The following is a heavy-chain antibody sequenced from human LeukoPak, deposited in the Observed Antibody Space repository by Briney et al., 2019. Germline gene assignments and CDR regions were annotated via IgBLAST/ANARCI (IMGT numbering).Heavy chain of an antibody. V-gene: IGHV3-9*01. Sequence: GGSLRLSCAASGFTVSSNDMSWVRQAPGKGLEWVSGISWNSGNIDYADSVKGRFTISRDNAKNSLYLQMNSLRAEDTALYYCAKSYYYDSGAYYPFDYWGQGTLVTVSS. CDR1: GFTVSSND. CDR3: AKSYYYDSGAYYPFDY. D-gene: IGHD3-22*01. J-gene: IGHJ4*02. CDR2: ISWNSGNI.